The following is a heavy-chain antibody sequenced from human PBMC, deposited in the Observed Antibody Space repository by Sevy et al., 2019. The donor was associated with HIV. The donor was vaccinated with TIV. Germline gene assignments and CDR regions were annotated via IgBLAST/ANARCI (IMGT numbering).Heavy chain of an antibody. D-gene: IGHD3-22*01. CDR1: GFTFSSYE. CDR3: ARDLDDNSGYYYGAIEY. V-gene: IGHV3-48*03. J-gene: IGHJ4*02. Sequence: GGSLRLSCAASGFTFSSYEMNWVRQAPGKGLEWVSYISSDGTTIYYADSVKGRFTISRDNAQNSVSLQMNSLRAEDTAVSYCARDLDDNSGYYYGAIEYWGQATLVTVSS. CDR2: ISSDGTTI.